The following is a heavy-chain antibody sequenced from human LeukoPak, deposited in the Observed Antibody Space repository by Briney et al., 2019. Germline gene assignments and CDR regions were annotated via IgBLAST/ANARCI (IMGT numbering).Heavy chain of an antibody. CDR3: ARDRGWGGRSSVAFDI. D-gene: IGHD3-16*01. CDR1: GFTFSNYA. V-gene: IGHV3-48*02. J-gene: IGHJ3*02. CDR2: ISSSSSTI. Sequence: GGSLRLSCAASGFTFSNYAMNWVRQAPGKGLEWVSYISSSSSTIYYADSVKGRFTISRDNAKNSLYLQMNSLRDEDTAVYYCARDRGWGGRSSVAFDIWGQGTMVTVSS.